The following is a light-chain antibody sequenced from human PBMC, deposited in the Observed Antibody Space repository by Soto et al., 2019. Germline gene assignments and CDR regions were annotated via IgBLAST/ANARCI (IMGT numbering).Light chain of an antibody. Sequence: EIVLSQSPATLSLSPGERATLSCRASQSVSRYLAWYQQKPGQAPRLLIYDASTRATGIPARFSGSGSGTHFTLTISSLEPEDFATYYCQLRSNWPPVTFGGGTKLEIK. V-gene: IGKV3-11*01. CDR2: DAS. CDR3: QLRSNWPPVT. J-gene: IGKJ4*01. CDR1: QSVSRY.